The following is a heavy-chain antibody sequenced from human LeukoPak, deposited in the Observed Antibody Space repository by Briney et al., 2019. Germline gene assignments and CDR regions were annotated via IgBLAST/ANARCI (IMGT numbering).Heavy chain of an antibody. J-gene: IGHJ3*02. Sequence: PSETLSLTCTISGGSISNYYWNWVRQPPGEGLEWLGYIYNSEYTKYNPSLKSRVTISMDTSKTHFSLKLSSVTAADTAIYYCARDRRSGYHDAFDIWGQGTKVTVSS. D-gene: IGHD5-12*01. CDR2: IYNSEYT. CDR3: ARDRRSGYHDAFDI. CDR1: GGSISNYY. V-gene: IGHV4-59*01.